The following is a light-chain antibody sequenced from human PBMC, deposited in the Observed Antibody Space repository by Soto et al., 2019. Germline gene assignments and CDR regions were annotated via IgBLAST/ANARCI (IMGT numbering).Light chain of an antibody. V-gene: IGKV1-5*03. CDR2: KAS. CDR3: QQYDSFLYT. Sequence: DIQMTQYPSTVSASIGDRVTITCRASQSIRIWLAWYQQKPGKAPKLLIYKASSLESGVPSRFSGSGSGTEFTLTISSLQPDDFATYYCQQYDSFLYTFGQGTRVEI. J-gene: IGKJ2*01. CDR1: QSIRIW.